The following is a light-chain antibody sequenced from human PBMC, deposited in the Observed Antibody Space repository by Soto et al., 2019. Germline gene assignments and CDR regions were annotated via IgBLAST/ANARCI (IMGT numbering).Light chain of an antibody. J-gene: IGKJ1*01. CDR1: QSVSGW. CDR3: QQYETFSGT. Sequence: DLQMHQSPSTPSSSVGDTGPGTCRASQSVSGWLAWYQQKPGEAPKLLIYDASALPRGVPSRFSGSGSGTKFTLTIASLQPDDFATYYCQQYETFSGTFGPGTKVDIK. CDR2: DAS. V-gene: IGKV1-5*01.